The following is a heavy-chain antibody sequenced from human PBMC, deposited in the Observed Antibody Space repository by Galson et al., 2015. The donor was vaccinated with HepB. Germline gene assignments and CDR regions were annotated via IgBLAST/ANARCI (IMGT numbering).Heavy chain of an antibody. CDR2: ISYDGSNK. D-gene: IGHD4-17*01. J-gene: IGHJ6*02. CDR3: ARDPEHGLDYGDYRPQYGMDV. Sequence: SLRLSCAASGFTFSSYAMHWVRQAPGKGLEWVAVISYDGSNKYYADSVKGRFTISRDNSKNTLYLQMNSLRAEDTAVYYCARDPEHGLDYGDYRPQYGMDVWGQGTTVTVSS. V-gene: IGHV3-30*04. CDR1: GFTFSSYA.